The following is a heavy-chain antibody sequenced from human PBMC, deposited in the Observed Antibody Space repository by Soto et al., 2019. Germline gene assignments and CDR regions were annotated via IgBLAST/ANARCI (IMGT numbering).Heavy chain of an antibody. CDR3: ATSYGSGSSPFDY. V-gene: IGHV1-69*02. CDR2: DSTILAMS. D-gene: IGHD3-10*01. J-gene: IGHJ4*02. CDR1: GDTFSFYT. Sequence: QVQLVQSGAEVKKPGSSVKVSCKASGDTFSFYTLNWVRQAPGQGFEWVGRDSTILAMSSSAHKFQGRVSMFADKSTGPAYMELRSLRSDDTAVYYCATSYGSGSSPFDYWGQGTLVTVSS.